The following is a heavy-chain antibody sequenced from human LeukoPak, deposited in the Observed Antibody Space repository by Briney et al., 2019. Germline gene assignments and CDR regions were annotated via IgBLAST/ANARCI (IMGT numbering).Heavy chain of an antibody. CDR2: INPNSGGT. V-gene: IGHV1-2*02. Sequence: ASVKVSCKASGYTFTGHYIYWVRQAPGQGLEWVGRINPNSGGTNYAQRLQGRVTMTRDTSISTAYMELHRLTSDDTAVYYCARDAEMWGQGTMVTVSP. CDR1: GYTFTGHY. D-gene: IGHD5-24*01. J-gene: IGHJ3*01. CDR3: ARDAEM.